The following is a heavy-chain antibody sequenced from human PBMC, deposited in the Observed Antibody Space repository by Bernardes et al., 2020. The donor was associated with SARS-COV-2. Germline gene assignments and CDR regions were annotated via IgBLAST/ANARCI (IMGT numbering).Heavy chain of an antibody. J-gene: IGHJ4*02. Sequence: SETLSLTCTVSGVSISSYFWSWIRQPPGKGLEWIGYIYYSGSTNYNPSLKSRVTISVDTSKNQFSLKLSSVTAADTAVYYCARDKGYGGPTDYWGQGTLVTVSS. CDR2: IYYSGST. D-gene: IGHD2-15*01. CDR3: ARDKGYGGPTDY. V-gene: IGHV4-59*01. CDR1: GVSISSYF.